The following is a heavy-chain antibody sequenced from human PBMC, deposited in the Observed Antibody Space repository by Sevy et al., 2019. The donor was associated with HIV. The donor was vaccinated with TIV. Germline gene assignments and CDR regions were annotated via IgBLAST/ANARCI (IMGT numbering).Heavy chain of an antibody. D-gene: IGHD3-16*01. J-gene: IGHJ4*02. Sequence: GGSLRLSCAASGLTFSSHAMHWVRQAPGKGLESVAVISYDGNIRYYGDSVKGRFTISRDDSKNTLYLQMNSLRVEDTAVYYCARYWGRDGHSIDYWGQGTLVTVSS. V-gene: IGHV3-30-3*01. CDR3: ARYWGRDGHSIDY. CDR2: ISYDGNIR. CDR1: GLTFSSHA.